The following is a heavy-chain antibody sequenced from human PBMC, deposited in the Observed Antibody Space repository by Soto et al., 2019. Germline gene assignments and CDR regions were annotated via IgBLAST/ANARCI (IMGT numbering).Heavy chain of an antibody. V-gene: IGHV1-2*04. CDR1: GYTFTGYY. Sequence: QVQLVQSGAEVKKPGASVKVSCKASGYTFTGYYMHWVRQAPGQGLEWMGWINPNSGGTNYAQKFQGWVTMTRDTSISTAYMGLSRLRSDDTAVYYCARATLGYCSGGSCNDAFDIWGQGTMVTVSS. D-gene: IGHD2-15*01. J-gene: IGHJ3*02. CDR3: ARATLGYCSGGSCNDAFDI. CDR2: INPNSGGT.